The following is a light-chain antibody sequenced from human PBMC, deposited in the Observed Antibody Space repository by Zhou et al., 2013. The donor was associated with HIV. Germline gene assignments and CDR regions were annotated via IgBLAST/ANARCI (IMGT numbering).Light chain of an antibody. Sequence: EIVLTQSPGTLSLSPGERATLSCRASQSVSSSYLAWYQQRPGRAPRVLIYGASTRATGIPNRFSGSGSGTDFTLTISRLEPEDFAVYYCQQYGSLTWTFGQGTKVEIK. CDR3: QQYGSLTWT. CDR1: QSVSSSY. V-gene: IGKV3-20*01. J-gene: IGKJ1*01. CDR2: GAS.